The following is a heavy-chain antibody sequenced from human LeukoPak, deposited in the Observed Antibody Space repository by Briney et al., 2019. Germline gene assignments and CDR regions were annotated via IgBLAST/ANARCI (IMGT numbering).Heavy chain of an antibody. CDR3: ARGGNSYGPYFDI. D-gene: IGHD5-18*01. CDR1: GSTFSTYW. CDR2: IKQDGSAE. Sequence: PGGSLRLSCAASGSTFSTYWMSWVRQAPGKGLEWVANIKQDGSAEYYVDSVRGRFTISRENPKKSLYLQMNSLRAEDTAVYYCARGGNSYGPYFDIWGQGTLVTVSS. J-gene: IGHJ4*02. V-gene: IGHV3-7*01.